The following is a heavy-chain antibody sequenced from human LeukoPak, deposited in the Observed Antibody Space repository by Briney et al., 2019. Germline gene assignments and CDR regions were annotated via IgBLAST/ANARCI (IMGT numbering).Heavy chain of an antibody. D-gene: IGHD3-3*01. J-gene: IGHJ6*02. Sequence: ASVTVSCKASGYTFTSYYMHWVRQAPGQGLEWMGIINPSGGSTSYAQKFQGRVTMTRDTSTRTVYMELSSLRSEDTAVYYCSRDQKTTRFGLYYGMDIWGQGTTVTVSS. CDR2: INPSGGST. CDR3: SRDQKTTRFGLYYGMDI. V-gene: IGHV1-46*01. CDR1: GYTFTSYY.